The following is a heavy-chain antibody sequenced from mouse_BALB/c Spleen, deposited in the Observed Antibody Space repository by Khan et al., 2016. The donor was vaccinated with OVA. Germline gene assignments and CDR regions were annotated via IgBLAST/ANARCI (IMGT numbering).Heavy chain of an antibody. CDR3: ARAYYGNDYYAMDY. J-gene: IGHJ4*01. CDR1: GFTFSSYG. CDR2: ISSGGGYT. Sequence: EVELVESGGDLVKPGGSLKLSCAASGFTFSSYGMSWVRQTPDKRLEWVATISSGGGYTYYPDSVKGRFTISRDNAKNTLYPQMSSLKSEDTAMYYCARAYYGNDYYAMDYWGQGTSVTVSS. D-gene: IGHD2-9*01. V-gene: IGHV5-6*01.